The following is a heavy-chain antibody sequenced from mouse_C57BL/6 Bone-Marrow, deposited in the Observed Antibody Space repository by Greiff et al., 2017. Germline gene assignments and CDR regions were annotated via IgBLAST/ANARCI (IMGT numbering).Heavy chain of an antibody. CDR3: ARGMVTTKGVWFAY. Sequence: QVQLQQPGAELVKPGASVKLSCKASGYTFTSYWMQWVKQRPGQGLEWIGEIDPSDSYINYNQKFKGKATLTVDTSSSTAYMQLSSLTSGDSAVYYCARGMVTTKGVWFAYWGQGTLVTVSA. D-gene: IGHD2-2*01. V-gene: IGHV1-50*01. J-gene: IGHJ3*01. CDR2: IDPSDSYI. CDR1: GYTFTSYW.